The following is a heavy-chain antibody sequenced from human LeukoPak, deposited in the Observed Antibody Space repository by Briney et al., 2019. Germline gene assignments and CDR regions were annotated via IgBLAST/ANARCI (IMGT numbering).Heavy chain of an antibody. CDR2: INPSGGST. D-gene: IGHD6-19*01. CDR1: GYTFTSYY. CDR3: ARAGEVYNSGSYLEY. V-gene: IGHV1-46*01. J-gene: IGHJ4*02. Sequence: ASVKVSCKASGYTFTSYYMHWVRQAPGQGLEWMGIINPSGGSTSYAQKFQGRVTITADESTSTAYMELSSLRSEDTAVYYCARAGEVYNSGSYLEYWGQGTLVTVSS.